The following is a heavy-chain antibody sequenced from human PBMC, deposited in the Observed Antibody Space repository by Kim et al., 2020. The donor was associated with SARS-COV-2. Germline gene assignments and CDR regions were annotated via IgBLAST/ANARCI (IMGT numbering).Heavy chain of an antibody. D-gene: IGHD2-21*01. CDR3: ARVPTIYCGGDCYNPPDYYYYYYMDV. J-gene: IGHJ6*03. V-gene: IGHV1-69*13. CDR1: GGTFSSYA. Sequence: SVKVSCKASGGTFSSYAISWVRQAPGQGLEWMGGIIPIFGTANYAQKFQGRVTITADESTSTAYMELSSLRSEDTAVYYCARVPTIYCGGDCYNPPDYYYYYYMDVWGKGTTVTVSS. CDR2: IIPIFGTA.